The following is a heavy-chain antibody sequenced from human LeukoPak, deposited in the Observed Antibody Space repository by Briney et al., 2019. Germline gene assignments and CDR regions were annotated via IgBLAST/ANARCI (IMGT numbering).Heavy chain of an antibody. V-gene: IGHV3-53*01. CDR3: VGEDKY. CDR2: IYSGGGT. Sequence: HPGGSLRLSCAASGLSFSSTYITWVRQAPGKGLEWVSVIYSGGGTNYADSLKGRFSISRDNSKNTLYLQMNSLRAEDTAVYYCVGEDKYWGQGTLVTVSS. J-gene: IGHJ4*02. D-gene: IGHD2-15*01. CDR1: GLSFSSTY.